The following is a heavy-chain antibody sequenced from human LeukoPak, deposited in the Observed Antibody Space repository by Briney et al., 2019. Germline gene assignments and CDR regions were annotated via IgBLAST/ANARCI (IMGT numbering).Heavy chain of an antibody. J-gene: IGHJ6*04. Sequence: GGSLRLSCAASGFTFSDYYMSWIRQAPGKGLEWVSYISSSGSTIYYADSVKGRFTISRDNAKNSLYLQMNSLRAEDTAVYYCASGEPYCYYYGMDVWGKGTTVTVSS. CDR1: GFTFSDYY. CDR2: ISSSGSTI. CDR3: ASGEPYCYYYGMDV. D-gene: IGHD1-14*01. V-gene: IGHV3-11*04.